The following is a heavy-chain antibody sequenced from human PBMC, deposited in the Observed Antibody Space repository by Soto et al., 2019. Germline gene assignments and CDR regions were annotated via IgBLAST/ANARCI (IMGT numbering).Heavy chain of an antibody. CDR1: GYTFTGYY. V-gene: IGHV1-2*04. Sequence: QVQLVQSGAEVKKPGASVKGSCKASGYTFTGYYMHWVRQAPGQGLEWMGWINPNSGGTNYAQKFQGWVTMTRDTSISTAYMELSRLRSDDTAVYYCARATRGSGRYGSFDYWGQGTLVTVSS. CDR2: INPNSGGT. D-gene: IGHD3-10*01. CDR3: ARATRGSGRYGSFDY. J-gene: IGHJ4*02.